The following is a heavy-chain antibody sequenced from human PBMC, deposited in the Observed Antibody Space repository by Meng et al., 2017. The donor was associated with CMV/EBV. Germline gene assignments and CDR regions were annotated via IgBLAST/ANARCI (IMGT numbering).Heavy chain of an antibody. D-gene: IGHD2-15*01. V-gene: IGHV1-69*05. Sequence: SVKVSCKASGGTFRSYAISWVRQAPGQGLEWMGWIIPIFGTANYAQKFQGRVTITTDESMSTAYMELSSLRSEDTAVYYCARGGSVDCSAGNCYSHFGHWGQGTLVTVSS. CDR2: IIPIFGTA. CDR1: GGTFRSYA. J-gene: IGHJ4*02. CDR3: ARGGSVDCSAGNCYSHFGH.